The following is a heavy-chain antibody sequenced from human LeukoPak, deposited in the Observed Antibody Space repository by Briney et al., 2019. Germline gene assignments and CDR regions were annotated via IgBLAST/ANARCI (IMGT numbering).Heavy chain of an antibody. D-gene: IGHD5-18*01. CDR3: AKDMSAYSGGFDY. CDR1: GFTFSSYA. V-gene: IGHV3-23*01. CDR2: ISGSGGST. J-gene: IGHJ4*02. Sequence: GGSLRLSCAASGFTFSSYAMSWVRQAPGKGLQWVSGISGSGGSTYYADSVKGRFIISRDNSKNTLSLQMNSLRAEDTAVYYCAKDMSAYSGGFDYWGQGTLFTVSS.